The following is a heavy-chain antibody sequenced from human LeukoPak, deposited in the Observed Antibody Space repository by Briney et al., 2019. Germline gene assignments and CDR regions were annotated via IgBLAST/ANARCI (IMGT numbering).Heavy chain of an antibody. D-gene: IGHD1-1*01. Sequence: RASETLSLTCTGSGGSISSYYWSWNRQPPGKGLEWIGYISYSGSTNFNPSLKSRATITVDTSKNQFSLKLSSVTAADTAVYYCAREGTAGTNLNWFDPWGQGTLVTVSS. J-gene: IGHJ5*02. CDR1: GGSISSYY. CDR3: AREGTAGTNLNWFDP. CDR2: ISYSGST. V-gene: IGHV4-59*01.